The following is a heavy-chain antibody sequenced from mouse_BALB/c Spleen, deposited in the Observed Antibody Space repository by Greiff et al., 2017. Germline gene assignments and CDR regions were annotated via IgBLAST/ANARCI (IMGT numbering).Heavy chain of an antibody. Sequence: VQLKESGPELVKPGASVKMSCKASGYTFTSYVMHWVKQKPGQGLEWIGYINPYNDGTKYNEKFKGKATLTSDKSSSTAYMELSSLTSEDSAVYYCAREIGNYGFAYWGQGTLVTVSA. D-gene: IGHD2-1*01. CDR3: AREIGNYGFAY. CDR1: GYTFTSYV. CDR2: INPYNDGT. V-gene: IGHV1-14*01. J-gene: IGHJ3*01.